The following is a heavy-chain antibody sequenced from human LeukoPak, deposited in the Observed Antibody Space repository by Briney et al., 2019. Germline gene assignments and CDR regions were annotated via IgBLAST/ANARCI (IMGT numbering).Heavy chain of an antibody. CDR1: GFTFSSYW. J-gene: IGHJ4*02. CDR2: IKQDGSEK. Sequence: GGSLRLSCAASGFTFSSYWMSWVRQAPGKGLEWVANIKQDGSEKYYVDSVKGRFTISRDNAKNSLYLQMNSLRAEDTAVYYCARRKLSPDYDFWSAREYYFDYWGQGTLVTVSS. D-gene: IGHD3-3*01. V-gene: IGHV3-7*01. CDR3: ARRKLSPDYDFWSAREYYFDY.